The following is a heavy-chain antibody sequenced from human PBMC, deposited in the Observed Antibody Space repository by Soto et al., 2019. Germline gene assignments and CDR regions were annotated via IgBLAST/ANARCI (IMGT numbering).Heavy chain of an antibody. D-gene: IGHD2-2*01. CDR1: GFIFSDYG. CDR3: AKIQCRQYCSNTPAAFVE. J-gene: IGHJ3*01. Sequence: QVQLVESGGGVVQPGRSLRLSCVVSGFIFSDYGMHWVRQAPGKGLEWVAAVSYHGSDKYYADSVKGRFTVSRDNSDNTLYLQMRSLRSEDTAMYYCAKIQCRQYCSNTPAAFVEWGQGTMVTFSP. V-gene: IGHV3-30*18. CDR2: VSYHGSDK.